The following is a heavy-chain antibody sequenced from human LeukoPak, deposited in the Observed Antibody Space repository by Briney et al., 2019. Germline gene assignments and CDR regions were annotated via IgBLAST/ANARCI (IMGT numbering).Heavy chain of an antibody. J-gene: IGHJ4*02. CDR1: GFTFNNYG. V-gene: IGHV3-30*03. Sequence: GGSLRLSCVASGFTFNNYGMHWVRQAPGKGLEWVAVISYDGRNKYYGDSVKGRFTISRDNSKSTLYLQMNGLRAEDTAVYYCARDQVEQWSGVAWYIDYWGQGTLVTVSS. D-gene: IGHD6-19*01. CDR3: ARDQVEQWSGVAWYIDY. CDR2: ISYDGRNK.